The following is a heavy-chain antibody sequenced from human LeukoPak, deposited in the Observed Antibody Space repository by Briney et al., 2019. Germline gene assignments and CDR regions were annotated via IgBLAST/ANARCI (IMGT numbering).Heavy chain of an antibody. V-gene: IGHV1-18*01. CDR2: ITAYNGNT. CDR1: GYTFTIYG. J-gene: IGHJ6*02. Sequence: ASVSLSCTASGYTFTIYGISWVRQAPGQALECMGWITAYNGNTNYAQKLQGRVTMTTDTSTSTAYMELRSLRSDDTAVYYCAGAGNGYRGWYYYDGMDVWGQGTTVTVSS. CDR3: AGAGNGYRGWYYYDGMDV. D-gene: IGHD4-23*01.